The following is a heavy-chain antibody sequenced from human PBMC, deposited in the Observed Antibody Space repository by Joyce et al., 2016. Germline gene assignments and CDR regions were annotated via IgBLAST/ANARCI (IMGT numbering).Heavy chain of an antibody. Sequence: EVQLVESGGSLVQPGGSLRLSCAGTGFTFSSFWMNWVRQTPGGGLEWVANISPDGRVVRYVDSVKGRFTISRDNAKSSMFLQLNSLRAEDAAVYYCAAWGTLNYWGQGTLVTVSS. CDR2: ISPDGRVV. J-gene: IGHJ4*02. V-gene: IGHV3-7*05. D-gene: IGHD3-16*01. CDR3: AAWGTLNY. CDR1: GFTFSSFW.